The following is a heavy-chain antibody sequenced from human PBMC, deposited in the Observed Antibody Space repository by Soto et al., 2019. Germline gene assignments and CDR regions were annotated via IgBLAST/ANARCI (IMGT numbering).Heavy chain of an antibody. CDR1: GYTFNDYY. CDR3: ARGSSVAFDY. V-gene: IGHV1-46*02. CDR2: INPDGGDT. J-gene: IGHJ4*02. D-gene: IGHD2-21*01. Sequence: GASVKVSCKTSGYTFNDYYMQWVRQAPGQGLEFMGWINPDGGDTTYLQKFQGRVTMTRDTSTSTVYIDLSSLRSEDTAVYYCARGSSVAFDYWGQGTLVTVSS.